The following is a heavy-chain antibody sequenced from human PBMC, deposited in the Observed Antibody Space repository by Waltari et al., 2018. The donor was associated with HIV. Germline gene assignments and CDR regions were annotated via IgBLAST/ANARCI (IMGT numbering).Heavy chain of an antibody. CDR2: IWYDGSNK. CDR3: ARDGTYNWNAGGAFDI. CDR1: GFTFRSSG. D-gene: IGHD1-1*01. Sequence: QVQLVESGGGVVQPGRSLRLSCAASGFTFRSSGLPWVGQAPGKGREWVAVIWYDGSNKYYADSVKGRFTISRDNSKNTLYLQMNSLRAEDTAVYYCARDGTYNWNAGGAFDIWGQGTMVTVSS. J-gene: IGHJ3*02. V-gene: IGHV3-33*01.